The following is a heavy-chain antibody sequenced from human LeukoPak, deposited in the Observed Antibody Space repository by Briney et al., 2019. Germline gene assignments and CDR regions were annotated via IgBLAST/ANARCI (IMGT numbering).Heavy chain of an antibody. J-gene: IGHJ4*02. V-gene: IGHV3-30-3*01. CDR1: GLTSINFP. Sequence: GGPLRFSCTAPGLTSINFPMNWSGQPPGKGLEWVEFLYYDGSNKYYADSVKGRFTISRDNSKNTLYLQMNSLRAEDTAVYYCARGFVGKEWLRFVEIDYWGQGTLVTVSS. CDR3: ARGFVGKEWLRFVEIDY. D-gene: IGHD5-12*01. CDR2: LYYDGSNK.